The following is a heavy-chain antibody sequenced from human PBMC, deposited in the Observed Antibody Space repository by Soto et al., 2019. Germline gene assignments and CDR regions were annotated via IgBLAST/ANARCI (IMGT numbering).Heavy chain of an antibody. CDR2: ISAYNGNT. V-gene: IGHV1-18*01. CDR3: ARAAPSRLNAY. Sequence: QVQLVQSGAEVKKPGASVKVSCKASGYTFTSYGISWVRQAPGQGLEWVGWISAYNGNTNYAQQLQGRVTMTTDTSTSPAYMEPRSLRSDDPAVYYCARAAPSRLNAYWGQGPLVTVSS. D-gene: IGHD2-8*01. J-gene: IGHJ4*02. CDR1: GYTFTSYG.